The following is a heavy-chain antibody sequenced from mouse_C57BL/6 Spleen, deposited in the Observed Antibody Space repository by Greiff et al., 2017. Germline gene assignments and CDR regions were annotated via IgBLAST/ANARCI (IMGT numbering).Heavy chain of an antibody. Sequence: EVKLVESGGGLVKPGGSLKLSCAASGFTFSDYGMHWVRQAPEKGLEWVAYISSGSSTIYYADTVKGRFTISRDNAKNTLFLQRTSLRSEDTAMYYCARVGSSYRWYFDVWGTGTTVTVSS. D-gene: IGHD1-1*01. CDR1: GFTFSDYG. CDR3: ARVGSSYRWYFDV. J-gene: IGHJ1*03. V-gene: IGHV5-17*01. CDR2: ISSGSSTI.